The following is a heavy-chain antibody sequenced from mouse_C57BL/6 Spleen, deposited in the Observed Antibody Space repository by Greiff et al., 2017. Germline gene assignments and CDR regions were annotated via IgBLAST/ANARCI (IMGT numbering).Heavy chain of an antibody. CDR3: ARGRQLFAY. J-gene: IGHJ3*01. CDR1: GYAFSSSW. V-gene: IGHV1-82*01. D-gene: IGHD3-2*01. Sequence: VQLQQSGPELVKPGASVKISCKASGYAFSSSWMNWVKQRPGKGLEWIGRIYPGDGDTNYNGKFKGKATLTADKSSSTAYMQLSSLTSEDSAVYFCARGRQLFAYWGQGTLVTVSA. CDR2: IYPGDGDT.